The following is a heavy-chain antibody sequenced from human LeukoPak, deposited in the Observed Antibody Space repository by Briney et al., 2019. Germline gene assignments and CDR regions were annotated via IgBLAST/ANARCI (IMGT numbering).Heavy chain of an antibody. CDR2: ISKDGREK. CDR3: AKDLNSGYYFYFDY. CDR1: GFTFSTYP. V-gene: IGHV3-30*04. Sequence: GGSLRLSCAASGFTFSTYPMHWVRQAPGKGLEWVSVISKDGREKHFADPVKGRFTVSRDNSKNTLFLQMNSLRAEDTAVYYCAKDLNSGYYFYFDYWGQGTLVTVSS. J-gene: IGHJ4*02. D-gene: IGHD3-22*01.